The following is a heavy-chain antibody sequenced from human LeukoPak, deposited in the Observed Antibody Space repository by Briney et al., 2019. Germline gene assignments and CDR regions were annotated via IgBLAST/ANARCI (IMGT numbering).Heavy chain of an antibody. CDR2: ITASGTAM. J-gene: IGHJ4*02. CDR1: GFTFSSYS. V-gene: IGHV3-48*02. CDR3: ASSGSYRFDY. Sequence: GGSLRLSCAASGFTFSSYSMNWVRQAPGKGLEWVSHITASGTAMFYADSVKGRFTISRDNAMNSLYLQMNSLRDEDTAVYYCASSGSYRFDYWGQGTLVTVSS. D-gene: IGHD1-26*01.